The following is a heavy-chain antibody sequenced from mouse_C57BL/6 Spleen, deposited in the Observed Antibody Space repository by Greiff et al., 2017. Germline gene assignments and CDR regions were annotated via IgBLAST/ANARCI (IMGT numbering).Heavy chain of an antibody. Sequence: DVKLVESGGGLVKPGGSLKLSCAASGFTFSSYAMSWVRQTPEKRLEWVATISDGGSYTYYPDNVKGRFTISRDNAKNNLYLQMSNLKSEDTAMYYCARSHYYGSSHWYFDVWGTGTTVTVSS. CDR1: GFTFSSYA. J-gene: IGHJ1*03. CDR2: ISDGGSYT. D-gene: IGHD1-1*01. CDR3: ARSHYYGSSHWYFDV. V-gene: IGHV5-4*03.